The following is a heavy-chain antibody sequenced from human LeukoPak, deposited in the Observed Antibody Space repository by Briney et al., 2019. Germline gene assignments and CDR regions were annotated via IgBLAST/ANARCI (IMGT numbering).Heavy chain of an antibody. V-gene: IGHV6-1*01. CDR2: TYYRSKWNN. CDR1: GDSVSSKSAA. Sequence: SQTLSLTCAISGDSVSSKSAAWNWIRQSPSRGLEWLGRTYYRSKWNNDAAVSVKSRITINPDTSKNQFSLQLSSVTPEDTAVYYCARGIVAATRWALDIWGQGTMVTVSS. CDR3: ARGIVAATRWALDI. D-gene: IGHD6-13*01. J-gene: IGHJ3*02.